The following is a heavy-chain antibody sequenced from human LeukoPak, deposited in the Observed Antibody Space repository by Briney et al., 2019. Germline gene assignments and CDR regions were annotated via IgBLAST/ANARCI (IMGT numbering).Heavy chain of an antibody. Sequence: GGSLRLSCAASGFTFSSYAMSWVSQAPGKGLEWVSAISGSGGSTYYADSVKGRFTISRDNSKNTLYLQMNSLRAEDTAVYYCAKSSGTMVQGANWFDPWGQGTLVTVSS. CDR3: AKSSGTMVQGANWFDP. V-gene: IGHV3-23*01. CDR2: ISGSGGST. J-gene: IGHJ5*02. D-gene: IGHD3-10*01. CDR1: GFTFSSYA.